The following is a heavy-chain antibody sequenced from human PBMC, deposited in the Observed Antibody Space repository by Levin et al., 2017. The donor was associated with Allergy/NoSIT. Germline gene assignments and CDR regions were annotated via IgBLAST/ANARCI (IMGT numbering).Heavy chain of an antibody. CDR2: ISGSGGST. CDR1: GFTFSSYA. CDR3: AKEMSASDWGEEDY. Sequence: SCAASGFTFSSYAMSWVRQAPGKGLEWVSAISGSGGSTYYADSVKGRFTISRDNSKNTLYLQMNSLRAEDTAVYYCAKEMSASDWGEEDYWGQGTLVTVSS. J-gene: IGHJ4*02. D-gene: IGHD7-27*01. V-gene: IGHV3-23*01.